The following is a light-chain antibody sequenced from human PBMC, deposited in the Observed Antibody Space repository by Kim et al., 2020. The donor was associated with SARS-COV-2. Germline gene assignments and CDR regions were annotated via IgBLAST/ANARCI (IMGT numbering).Light chain of an antibody. J-gene: IGLJ2*01. CDR2: GRN. Sequence: SSELTQDPAVSVALGQTVRITCQGDSLRNHYASWYQQKPGQAPVLVIYGRNIRSSGIPERFSASSSGDTASLTIAGAQAEDEADYYCNSLDSSGDHVVFGGGTQLTVL. CDR1: SLRNHY. CDR3: NSLDSSGDHVV. V-gene: IGLV3-19*01.